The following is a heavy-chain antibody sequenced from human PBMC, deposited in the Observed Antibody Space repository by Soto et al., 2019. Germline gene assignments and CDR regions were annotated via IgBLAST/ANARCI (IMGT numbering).Heavy chain of an antibody. J-gene: IGHJ6*02. CDR1: GYTFTSYG. D-gene: IGHD3-9*01. Sequence: ASVKVSCKASGYTFTSYGISWVRQAPGQGLEWMGWISAYNGNTNYAQKLQGRVTMTTDTSTSTAYMELRSLRSDDTAVYYCARSVGRGILTGYYDGMDVWGQGTTVTVSS. CDR2: ISAYNGNT. CDR3: ARSVGRGILTGYYDGMDV. V-gene: IGHV1-18*04.